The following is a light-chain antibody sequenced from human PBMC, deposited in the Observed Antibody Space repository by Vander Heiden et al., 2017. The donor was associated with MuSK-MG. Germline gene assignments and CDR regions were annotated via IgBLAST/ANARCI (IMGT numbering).Light chain of an antibody. CDR1: QVIRDA. Sequence: IKMTQSPSSLSASVGDTVNVSCRASQVIRDALVWYQQRPGAAPKLLIYGGSKLQVGVPSRFRGSGSGADYTLTISDLQPEDFATYYCQQYLTTPRTFGQGTRVDIK. CDR3: QQYLTTPRT. CDR2: GGS. J-gene: IGKJ1*01. V-gene: IGKV1-NL1*01.